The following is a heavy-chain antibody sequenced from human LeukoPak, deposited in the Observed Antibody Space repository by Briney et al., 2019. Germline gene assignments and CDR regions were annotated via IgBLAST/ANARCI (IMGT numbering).Heavy chain of an antibody. CDR1: GFTFSSYA. Sequence: GGSLRLSCAASGFTFSSYAMHWVRQAPGKGLEWVAVISYDGSNKYYADSVKGRFTISRDNSKNTLYLQMNSLRAEDTAVYYCAREGLLYDILAGYYFDYWVLGTLVIVSS. V-gene: IGHV3-30*04. CDR2: ISYDGSNK. J-gene: IGHJ4*02. D-gene: IGHD3-9*01. CDR3: AREGLLYDILAGYYFDY.